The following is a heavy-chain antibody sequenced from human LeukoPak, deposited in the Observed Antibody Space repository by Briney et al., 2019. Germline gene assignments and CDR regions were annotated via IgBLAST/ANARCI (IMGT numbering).Heavy chain of an antibody. J-gene: IGHJ5*02. CDR1: GGSISSSSYY. V-gene: IGHV4-39*07. D-gene: IGHD1-14*01. CDR3: ARQTMRIRAWFDP. CDR2: IYYSGST. Sequence: SETLSLTCTVSGGSISSSSYYWGWIRQPPGKGLEWIGSIYYSGSTNYNPSLKSRVTISVDTSKNQFSLKLSSVTAADTAVYYCARQTMRIRAWFDPWGQGTLVTVSS.